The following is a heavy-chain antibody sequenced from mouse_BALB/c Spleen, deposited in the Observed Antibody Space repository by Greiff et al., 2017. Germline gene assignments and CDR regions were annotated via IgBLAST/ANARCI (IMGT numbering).Heavy chain of an antibody. J-gene: IGHJ3*01. Sequence: VQRVESGPGLVAPSQSLSITCTVSGFSLTSYGVHWVRQPPGKGLEWLGVIWAGGSTNYNSALMSRLSISKDNSKSQVFLKMNSLQTDDTAMYYCAREIYYGNSPRFAYWGQGTLVTVSA. V-gene: IGHV2-9*02. CDR2: IWAGGST. CDR1: GFSLTSYG. D-gene: IGHD2-1*01. CDR3: AREIYYGNSPRFAY.